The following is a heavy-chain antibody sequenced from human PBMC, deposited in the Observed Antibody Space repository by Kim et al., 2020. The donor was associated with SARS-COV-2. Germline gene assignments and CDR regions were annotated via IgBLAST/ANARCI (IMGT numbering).Heavy chain of an antibody. CDR2: MNQDGSLK. CDR3: AGGSGFLIDF. J-gene: IGHJ4*02. D-gene: IGHD6-25*01. CDR1: GITFSTSW. V-gene: IGHV3-7*03. Sequence: GGSLRLSCVASGITFSTSWMTWVRQAAGKGLEWVANMNQDGSLKNHVASVKGRFTISRDNAKNSVYLQMNSLRADDTAVYFCAGGSGFLIDFWGQGTLVTVSS.